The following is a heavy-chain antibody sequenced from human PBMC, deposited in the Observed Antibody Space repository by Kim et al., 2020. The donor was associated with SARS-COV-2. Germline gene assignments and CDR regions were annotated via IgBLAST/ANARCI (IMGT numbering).Heavy chain of an antibody. V-gene: IGHV1-3*01. D-gene: IGHD4-4*01. CDR3: ARDMNPTVYDY. J-gene: IGHJ4*02. Sequence: KTKDSQKVPGRVTINKDTSANTAYMDLSSLTSEDTAIYYCARDMNPTVYDYWGQGTLVTVSS. CDR2: KT.